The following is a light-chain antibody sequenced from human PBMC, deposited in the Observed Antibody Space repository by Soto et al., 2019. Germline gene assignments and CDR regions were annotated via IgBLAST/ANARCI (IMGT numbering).Light chain of an antibody. V-gene: IGKV1-5*01. CDR1: QSISSW. Sequence: DIQVTQSPSTLSASVGDRVTITCRASQSISSWLAWYQQKPGKAHKLLIYDASSLESGVQSRFSGSGSGTEFTLTISSLQPDDFATYYCQQYNSYSPSFGQGTRLEIK. CDR3: QQYNSYSPS. CDR2: DAS. J-gene: IGKJ5*01.